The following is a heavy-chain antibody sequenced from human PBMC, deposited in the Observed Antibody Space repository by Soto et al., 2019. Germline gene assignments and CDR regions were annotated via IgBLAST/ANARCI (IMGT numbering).Heavy chain of an antibody. V-gene: IGHV3-23*01. CDR1: VFTFISYA. D-gene: IGHD2-8*01. CDR2: ISGSGGST. CDR3: ANDKAIVLIDYGMDV. J-gene: IGHJ6*02. Sequence: GGSLRLSCAASVFTFISYAMSWVRQSPGKGLEWVSAISGSGGSTYYADSVKGRFTISRDNSKNTLYLQMNSLRAEDTAVYYCANDKAIVLIDYGMDVWGQGNRVTVSS.